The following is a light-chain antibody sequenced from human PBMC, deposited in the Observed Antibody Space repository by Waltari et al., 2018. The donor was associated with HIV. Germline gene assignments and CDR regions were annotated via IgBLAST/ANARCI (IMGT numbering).Light chain of an antibody. CDR3: AALDDSLIDQVV. J-gene: IGLJ2*01. CDR2: INN. Sequence: QSVLTQPPSASGTPGQRVTISCSGSSSTVGTNYVSWYQQLPGTAPKLLISINNQRPSGVPDRFSASKSGTSASLAISGLRSEDEADYYCAALDDSLIDQVVFGGGTKLTVL. CDR1: SSTVGTNY. V-gene: IGLV1-47*01.